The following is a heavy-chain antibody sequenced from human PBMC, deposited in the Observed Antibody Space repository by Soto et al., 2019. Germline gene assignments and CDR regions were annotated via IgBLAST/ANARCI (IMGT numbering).Heavy chain of an antibody. V-gene: IGHV4-4*02. CDR1: GGSFTSNNW. J-gene: IGHJ4*02. D-gene: IGHD1-26*01. CDR2: IYRTGST. Sequence: SETLSLTCAVSGGSFTSNNWWTWVRQPPGQGLEWIGEIYRTGSTNYNPSLKSRVTISLDKSENQFSLKVTSLTAADTAVYYCASRDPGASVDYWGQGTLVTVSS. CDR3: ASRDPGASVDY.